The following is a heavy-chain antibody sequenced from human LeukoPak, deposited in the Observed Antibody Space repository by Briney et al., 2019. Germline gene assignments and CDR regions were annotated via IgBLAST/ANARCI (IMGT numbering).Heavy chain of an antibody. Sequence: GGSLRHSSAASGFTFSSFAMSWVRQAPGKGLEWVSAISDSGGGTYYADSVKGRFTISRDNSKNTLYLHMNSLRAEDTAVYYCAKGREQQLPLLFDYWGQGTLVIVSS. CDR2: ISDSGGGT. CDR3: AKGREQQLPLLFDY. D-gene: IGHD6-13*01. V-gene: IGHV3-23*01. CDR1: GFTFSSFA. J-gene: IGHJ4*02.